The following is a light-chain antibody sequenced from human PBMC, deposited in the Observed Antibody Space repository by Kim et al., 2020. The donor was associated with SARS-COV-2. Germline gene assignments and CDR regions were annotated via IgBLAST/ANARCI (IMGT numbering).Light chain of an antibody. CDR1: QSVSSN. J-gene: IGKJ5*01. V-gene: IGKV3-15*01. CDR2: GAS. Sequence: GSPGERATLSCRASQSVSSNLAWYQQNPGQAPRLLIYGASTRATGIPARFSGSGSGTEFTLTISSLQSEDFAVYYCQQYNNWPITFGQGTRLEIK. CDR3: QQYNNWPIT.